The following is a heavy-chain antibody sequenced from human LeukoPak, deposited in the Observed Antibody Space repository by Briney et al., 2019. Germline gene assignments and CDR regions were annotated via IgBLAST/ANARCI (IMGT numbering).Heavy chain of an antibody. CDR3: ARVLPAPVDYYYMDV. CDR1: GFTFSSYG. V-gene: IGHV3-21*01. CDR2: VSSSSSYK. Sequence: GGSLGLSCAASGFTFSSYGMSWVRQAPGKGLEWVSLVSSSSSYKYYADLVKGRFTISRDNAKNSLYLQMNSLRAEDTAIYYCARVLPAPVDYYYMDVWGKGTTVTVSS. D-gene: IGHD2-2*01. J-gene: IGHJ6*03.